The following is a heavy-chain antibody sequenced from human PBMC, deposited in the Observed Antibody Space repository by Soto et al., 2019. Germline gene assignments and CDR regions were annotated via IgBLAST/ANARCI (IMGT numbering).Heavy chain of an antibody. CDR3: TKESSNTRPLEY. Sequence: PGGSLRLSCAASGFIFSSYAMSWVRQGPGKGLEWVSAISGNGGSIYYADSVKGRFSISRDNSKNTLYLQMSSLRAEDSAVYYCTKESSNTRPLEYWGHGTLVTVSS. CDR2: ISGNGGSI. V-gene: IGHV3-23*01. CDR1: GFIFSSYA. D-gene: IGHD4-4*01. J-gene: IGHJ4*01.